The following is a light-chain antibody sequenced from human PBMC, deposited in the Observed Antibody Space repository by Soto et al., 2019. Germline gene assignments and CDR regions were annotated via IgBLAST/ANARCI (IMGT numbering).Light chain of an antibody. V-gene: IGLV1-44*01. CDR3: ATWGDSLTGPV. Sequence: QSVLTQPPSASGTTGQRVTISCSGSTSNIGSNTVNWYQQLPGTAPKLLIYSTDQRPSGVPDRFSGSKSGTSASLAISGLQSDDEAHYYCATWGDSLTGPVFGGGTKVTVL. J-gene: IGLJ3*02. CDR2: STD. CDR1: TSNIGSNT.